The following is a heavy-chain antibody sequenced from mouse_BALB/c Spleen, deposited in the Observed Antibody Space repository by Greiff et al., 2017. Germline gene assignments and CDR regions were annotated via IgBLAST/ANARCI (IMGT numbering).Heavy chain of an antibody. CDR2: ISYDGSN. J-gene: IGHJ2*01. D-gene: IGHD2-14*01. CDR3: ARGAYYRSFDY. Sequence: VEESGPGLVKPSQSLSLTCSVTGYSITSGYYWNWIRQFPGNKLEWMGYISYDGSNNYNPSLKNRISITRDTSKNQFFLKLNSVTTEDTATYYCARGAYYRSFDYWGQGTTLTVSS. CDR1: GYSITSGYY. V-gene: IGHV3-6*02.